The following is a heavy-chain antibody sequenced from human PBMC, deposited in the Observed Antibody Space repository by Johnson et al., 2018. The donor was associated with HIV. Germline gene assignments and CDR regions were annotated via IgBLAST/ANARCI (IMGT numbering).Heavy chain of an antibody. CDR1: GFTVSSNY. V-gene: IGHV3-66*01. D-gene: IGHD3-22*01. CDR3: AREARIVVVEPSDAFDI. Sequence: LRLSCAASGFTVSSNYMSWVRQAPGKRLEWVSVIYSGGRTYYADSVKGRFTISRDNSKNTLYLQMNSLRAEDTAVYYCAREARIVVVEPSDAFDIWGQGTMVTVSS. CDR2: IYSGGRT. J-gene: IGHJ3*02.